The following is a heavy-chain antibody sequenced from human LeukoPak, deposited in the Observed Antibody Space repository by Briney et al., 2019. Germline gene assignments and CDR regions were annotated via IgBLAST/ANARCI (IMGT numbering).Heavy chain of an antibody. V-gene: IGHV3-53*01. J-gene: IGHJ4*02. Sequence: GGSLRLSCAASGFTVSSNYMSWVRQAPGKGLEWVSLIYSGGSTYYADSVKGRFTISRDNSKNTLYLQMNSLRAEDTAVYYCAKGYGSGSYYNEFLDYWGQGTLVTVSS. D-gene: IGHD3-10*01. CDR3: AKGYGSGSYYNEFLDY. CDR2: IYSGGST. CDR1: GFTVSSNY.